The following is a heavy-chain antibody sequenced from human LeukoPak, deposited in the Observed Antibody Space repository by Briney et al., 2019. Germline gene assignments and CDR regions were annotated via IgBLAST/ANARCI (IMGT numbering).Heavy chain of an antibody. J-gene: IGHJ3*02. CDR1: GGSISSYY. D-gene: IGHD6-6*01. CDR3: ARNEYSSSPYAFDI. Sequence: PSETLSLTCTVSGGSISSYYWSWIRQPPGKGLEWIGYIYYSGSTNYNPSLKSRVTISVDTSKNQFSLKLSSVTAADTAVYYCARNEYSSSPYAFDIWGQGTMVTVSS. CDR2: IYYSGST. V-gene: IGHV4-59*01.